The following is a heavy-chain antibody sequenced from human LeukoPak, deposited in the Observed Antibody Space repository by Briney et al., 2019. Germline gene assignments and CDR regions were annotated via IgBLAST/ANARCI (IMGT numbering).Heavy chain of an antibody. D-gene: IGHD3-10*01. V-gene: IGHV4-34*01. CDR1: GGSFSCYY. CDR3: ARGLRVKTMVRGAKNMDV. Sequence: SETLSLTCAVYGGSFSCYYWSWIRQPPGKGLAGMGEINHSGSTNYNPSLKSRVTISVDTSKHQFSLKLSSVTAADTAVYYCARGLRVKTMVRGAKNMDVWGKGTTVTVSS. J-gene: IGHJ6*03. CDR2: INHSGST.